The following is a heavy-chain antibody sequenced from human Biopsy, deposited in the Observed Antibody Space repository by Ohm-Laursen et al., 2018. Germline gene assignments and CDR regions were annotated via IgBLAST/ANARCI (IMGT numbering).Heavy chain of an antibody. D-gene: IGHD2-15*01. CDR2: INPHSGTT. CDR1: GYTFTGQY. J-gene: IGHJ1*01. Sequence: SVKVSCKASGYTFTGQYLHWVRQIPGQGLEWMGWINPHSGTTKFAQDFQGRVTMTRDTSITTAYMELRRLRSDDTAVYYCAKGQDLRGGAEYFQHWGQGALVTVSS. CDR3: AKGQDLRGGAEYFQH. V-gene: IGHV1-2*02.